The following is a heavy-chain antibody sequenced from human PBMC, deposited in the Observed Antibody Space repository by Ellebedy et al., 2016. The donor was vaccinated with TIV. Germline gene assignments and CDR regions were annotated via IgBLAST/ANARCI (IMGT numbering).Heavy chain of an antibody. CDR2: IKQDGSEK. D-gene: IGHD2-2*01. J-gene: IGHJ4*02. CDR3: ARAGYQLLNDY. Sequence: GGSLRLSXAASGFTFSSYWMSWVRQAPGKGLEWVANIKQDGSEKYYVDSVKGRFTISRDNAKNSLYLQMNSLRAEDTAVYYCARAGYQLLNDYWGQGTLVTVSS. V-gene: IGHV3-7*01. CDR1: GFTFSSYW.